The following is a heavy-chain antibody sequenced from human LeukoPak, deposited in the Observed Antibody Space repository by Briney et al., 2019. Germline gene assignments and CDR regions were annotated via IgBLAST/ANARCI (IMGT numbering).Heavy chain of an antibody. CDR2: ISGDGGST. V-gene: IGHV3-43*02. D-gene: IGHD6-19*01. Sequence: GGSLRLSCAASGFTFSSYAMSWVRQAPGKGLEWVSLISGDGGSTYYADSVKGRFTISRDNSKNSLYLQMNSLRTEDTALYYCAKDPRRSGWYGDLDYWGQGTLVTVSS. J-gene: IGHJ4*02. CDR1: GFTFSSYA. CDR3: AKDPRRSGWYGDLDY.